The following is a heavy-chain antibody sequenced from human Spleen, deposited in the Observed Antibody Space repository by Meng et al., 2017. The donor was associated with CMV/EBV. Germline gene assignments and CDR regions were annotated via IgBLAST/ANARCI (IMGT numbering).Heavy chain of an antibody. J-gene: IGHJ4*02. CDR2: ISAYNGNA. CDR1: GYTFPSYG. V-gene: IGHV1-18*01. D-gene: IGHD1-26*01. CDR3: ARPKVGATILDY. Sequence: QVQLVQSGAEVKKPGASVKVSCKASGYTFPSYGISWVRQAPGQGLEWMGWISAYNGNANYAQNLRGRVTMTTDTSTRTAYMELRSLRSDDTAVYYCARPKVGATILDYWGQGTLVTVSS.